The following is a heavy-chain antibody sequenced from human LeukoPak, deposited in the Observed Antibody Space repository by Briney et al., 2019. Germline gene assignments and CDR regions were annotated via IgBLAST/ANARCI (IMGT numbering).Heavy chain of an antibody. V-gene: IGHV3-30*02. Sequence: PGGSLRLSCAASGFAFSSYGMHWVRQAPGKGLEWVAFIRYDGSNKYYADSVKGRFTISRDNSKNTLYLQMNSLRAEDTAVYYCAKLERPMFDYWGQGTLVTVSS. CDR1: GFAFSSYG. CDR3: AKLERPMFDY. D-gene: IGHD1-1*01. J-gene: IGHJ4*02. CDR2: IRYDGSNK.